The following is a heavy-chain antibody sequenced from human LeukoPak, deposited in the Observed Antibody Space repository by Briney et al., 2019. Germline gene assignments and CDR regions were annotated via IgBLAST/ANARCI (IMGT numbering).Heavy chain of an antibody. CDR3: ARANALYCSSTSCLFDY. CDR2: INPNSGGT. CDR1: GYSFTYYY. D-gene: IGHD2-2*01. J-gene: IGHJ4*02. V-gene: IGHV1-2*02. Sequence: ASVKVSCKASGYSFTYYYIHWVRQAPGQGLEWMAWINPNSGGTYYAQNFHDRTTLTRDASISTAYMELSRLRSDDTAIYYCARANALYCSSTSCLFDYWGQGTLVTVSS.